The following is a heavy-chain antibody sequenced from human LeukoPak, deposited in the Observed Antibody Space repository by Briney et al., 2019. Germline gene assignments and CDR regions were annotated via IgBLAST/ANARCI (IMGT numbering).Heavy chain of an antibody. CDR3: ARDPLYTNSPPSYFDY. D-gene: IGHD2-2*02. CDR1: GFTFSSYA. Sequence: GGSLKLSCAASGFTFSSYAMNWVRQAPGKGLEWVAIISYDGTNKDYADSVKGRFTISRDNSRNTLYLQMNSLRAEDTAVYYCARDPLYTNSPPSYFDYWGQGTLVTVSS. J-gene: IGHJ4*02. V-gene: IGHV3-30-3*01. CDR2: ISYDGTNK.